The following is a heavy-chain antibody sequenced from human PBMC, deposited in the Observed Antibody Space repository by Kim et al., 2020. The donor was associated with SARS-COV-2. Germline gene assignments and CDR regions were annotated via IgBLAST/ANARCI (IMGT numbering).Heavy chain of an antibody. CDR3: ATVFND. Sequence: ENYGTGTSYADSVKGRLTISRDITKNTVYLQRNSLTAEDAAVYYCATVFNDWGQGTLVTVSS. V-gene: IGHV3-74*01. CDR2: ENYGTGT. J-gene: IGHJ4*02.